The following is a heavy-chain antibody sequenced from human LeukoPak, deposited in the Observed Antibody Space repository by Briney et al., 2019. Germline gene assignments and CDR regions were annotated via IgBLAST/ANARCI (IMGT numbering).Heavy chain of an antibody. D-gene: IGHD3-22*01. CDR3: AKRHYDSSGYYYGPYFDY. Sequence: GGSLRLSCAASGFTFSSYAMSWVRPAPGKGLEWVSGLEWVSAISGSGGSTYYADSVKGRFTISRDNSENTLYLQMNSLRAEDTAVYYCAKRHYDSSGYYYGPYFDYWGQGTLVTVSS. J-gene: IGHJ4*02. CDR1: GFTFSSYA. CDR2: ISGSGGST. V-gene: IGHV3-23*01.